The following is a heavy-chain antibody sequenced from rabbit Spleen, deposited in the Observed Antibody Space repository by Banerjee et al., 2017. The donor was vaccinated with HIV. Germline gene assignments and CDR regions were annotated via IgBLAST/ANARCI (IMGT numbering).Heavy chain of an antibody. CDR1: GFSFNNNYY. Sequence: QSLEESGGDLVKPGASLTLTCTASGFSFNNNYYMCWVRQAPGKGLEYIACIYAGSSVSTYYANWAKGRFTISKTSSTTVTLQMTSLTVADTATYFCARSPFNFWGPGTLVTVS. V-gene: IGHV1S40*01. J-gene: IGHJ4*01. CDR2: IYAGSSVST. CDR3: ARSPFNF.